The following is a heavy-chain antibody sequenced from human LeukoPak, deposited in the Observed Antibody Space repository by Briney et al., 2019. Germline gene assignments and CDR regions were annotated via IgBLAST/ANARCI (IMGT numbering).Heavy chain of an antibody. D-gene: IGHD2-2*01. Sequence: ASVKVSCKASGYTFTSYDIHWVRQATGQGLEWMGWMSPNSGNTVYAQKFQGRVTMTSSTSISTAYMELSSLSSEDTAVYYCARGCSSTTCSWPFDYWGQGTLVTVSS. CDR3: ARGCSSTTCSWPFDY. V-gene: IGHV1-8*01. CDR2: MSPNSGNT. CDR1: GYTFTSYD. J-gene: IGHJ4*02.